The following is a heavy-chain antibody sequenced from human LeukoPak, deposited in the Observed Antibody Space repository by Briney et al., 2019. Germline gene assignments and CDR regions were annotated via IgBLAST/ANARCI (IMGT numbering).Heavy chain of an antibody. J-gene: IGHJ6*03. CDR2: IRYDGSNK. V-gene: IGHV3-30*02. D-gene: IGHD4-17*01. CDR3: AKAAYYGDYPYYYYYYMDV. CDR1: GFTFSSYA. Sequence: GGSLRLSCAASGFTFSSYAMHWVRQAPGKGLEWVAFIRYDGSNKYYADSVKGRFTISRDNSKNTLYLQMNSLRAEDTAVYYCAKAAYYGDYPYYYYYYMDVWGKGTTVTISS.